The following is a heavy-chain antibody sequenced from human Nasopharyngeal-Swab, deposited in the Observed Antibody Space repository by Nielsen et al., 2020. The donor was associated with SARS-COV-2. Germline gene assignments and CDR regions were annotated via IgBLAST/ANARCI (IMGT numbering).Heavy chain of an antibody. CDR1: GFTVSSNY. D-gene: IGHD3-9*01. V-gene: IGHV3-53*04. CDR3: ARGFTGTYYYYYMYV. J-gene: IGHJ6*03. Sequence: GESLKISCAASGFTVSSNYMSWVRQAPGKGLEWVSVIYSGGSTYYADSVKGRFTISRHNSKNTLYLQMNSLRAEDTAVYYCARGFTGTYYYYYMYVWGKGTTVTVSS. CDR2: IYSGGST.